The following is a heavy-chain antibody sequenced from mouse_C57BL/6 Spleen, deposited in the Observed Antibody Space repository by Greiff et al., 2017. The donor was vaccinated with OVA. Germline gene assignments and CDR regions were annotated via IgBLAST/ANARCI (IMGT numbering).Heavy chain of an antibody. V-gene: IGHV1-18*01. J-gene: IGHJ1*03. Sequence: SGPELVKPGASVKIPCKASGYTFTDYNMDWVKQSHGKSLEWIGDINPNNGGTIYNQKFKGKATLTVDKSSSTAYMELRSLTSEDTAVYYCARSTTVVDWYFDVWGTGTTVTVSS. CDR2: INPNNGGT. D-gene: IGHD1-1*01. CDR1: GYTFTDYN. CDR3: ARSTTVVDWYFDV.